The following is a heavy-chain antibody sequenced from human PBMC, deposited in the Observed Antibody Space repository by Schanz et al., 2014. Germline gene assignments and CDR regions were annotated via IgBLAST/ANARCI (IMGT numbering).Heavy chain of an antibody. CDR1: GGTFSSYT. Sequence: VQLEQSGAEVKKPGSSVKVSCTASGGTFSSYTISWIRQAPGQGLEWMGRIIPVLAIADYAQKFQGRVTMTTDTSTSTSYMELTSLRFDDTAVYYCATIWGYCTATACQILEVLDVWGQGTMVTVSS. D-gene: IGHD2-8*02. J-gene: IGHJ3*01. CDR3: ATIWGYCTATACQILEVLDV. CDR2: IIPVLAIA. V-gene: IGHV1-69*02.